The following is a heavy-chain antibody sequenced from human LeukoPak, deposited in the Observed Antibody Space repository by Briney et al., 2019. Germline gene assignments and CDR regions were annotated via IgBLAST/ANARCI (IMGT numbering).Heavy chain of an antibody. Sequence: PSETLSLTCTVSGGSISSYYWSWIRQPPGKGLEWIGYIYYSGSTNYNPSLKSRVTISVDTSKNQFSLKLSSVTAADTAVYYCARARYIWKAPYFDYWGQGTLVTVSS. D-gene: IGHD1-20*01. V-gene: IGHV4-59*01. J-gene: IGHJ4*02. CDR3: ARARYIWKAPYFDY. CDR2: IYYSGST. CDR1: GGSISSYY.